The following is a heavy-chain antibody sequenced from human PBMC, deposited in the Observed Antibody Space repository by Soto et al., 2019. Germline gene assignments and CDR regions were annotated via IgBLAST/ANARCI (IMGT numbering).Heavy chain of an antibody. V-gene: IGHV3-23*01. Sequence: VQLLESGGGLVSPGGSLRLSCAASGFTFSSYAMSWVRQAPGKGLEWLAGITFRGDYTYYADSVKGRFSLSRDNSRNRLDLQMNNLKVEDTAPYYCAKLGTMGVFDNWGQGTLLTVSS. CDR3: AKLGTMGVFDN. CDR1: GFTFSSYA. J-gene: IGHJ4*02. CDR2: ITFRGDYT. D-gene: IGHD1-26*01.